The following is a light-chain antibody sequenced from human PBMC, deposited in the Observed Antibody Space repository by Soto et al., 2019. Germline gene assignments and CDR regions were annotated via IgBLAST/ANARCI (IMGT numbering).Light chain of an antibody. Sequence: QSALTQPASVSGSPGQSITISCTGTSSDVGSYNYVSWYQQHTGKAPKLMIYEVSNRPSGVSDRFSGSKSGNTASLTISGLQAEDVAEYYCSSYTSTATRVFGGGTQLTVL. V-gene: IGLV2-14*01. J-gene: IGLJ3*02. CDR2: EVS. CDR1: SSDVGSYNY. CDR3: SSYTSTATRV.